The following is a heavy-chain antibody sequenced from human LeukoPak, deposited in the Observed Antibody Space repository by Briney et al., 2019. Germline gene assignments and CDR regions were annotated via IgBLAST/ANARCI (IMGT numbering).Heavy chain of an antibody. J-gene: IGHJ6*03. CDR2: IYTSGST. CDR3: ARSRGYYYYYMDV. D-gene: IGHD6-13*01. V-gene: IGHV4-61*02. CDR1: GGSISSGSYY. Sequence: SETLSLTCTVSGGSISSGSYYWSWIRQPAGKGLEWIGRIYTSGSTNYNPSLKSRVTISVDTSKNQLSLKLSSVTAADTAVYYCARSRGYYYYYMDVWGKGTTVTVSS.